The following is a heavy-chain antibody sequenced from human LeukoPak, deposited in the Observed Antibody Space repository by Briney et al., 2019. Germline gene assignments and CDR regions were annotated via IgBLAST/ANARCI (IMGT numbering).Heavy chain of an antibody. CDR2: IYYSGST. V-gene: IGHV4-59*01. Sequence: SETLSLTCTVSGGSISSYYWSWIRHPPGKGLEWIGYIYYSGSTNYNPSLKSRVTISVDTSKNQFSLKLSSVTAADTAVYYCARDQPAVAGTTTGMDVWGQGTTVTVSS. J-gene: IGHJ6*02. D-gene: IGHD6-19*01. CDR1: GGSISSYY. CDR3: ARDQPAVAGTTTGMDV.